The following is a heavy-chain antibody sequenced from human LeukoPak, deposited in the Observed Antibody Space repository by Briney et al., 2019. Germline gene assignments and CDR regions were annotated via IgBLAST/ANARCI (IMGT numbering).Heavy chain of an antibody. J-gene: IGHJ4*02. Sequence: SETLSLTCAVYGDSFSGHYWSWISQPPGKGLEWIGEITDGGRTSYSPSLKSRATISIVPSQSQFSLQLDSVTAADTAIYYCVRRTRVAMPNALDLISDFWGQGTLVTVSS. V-gene: IGHV4-34*01. CDR3: VRRTRVAMPNALDLISDF. CDR1: GDSFSGHY. CDR2: ITDGGRT. D-gene: IGHD2-2*01.